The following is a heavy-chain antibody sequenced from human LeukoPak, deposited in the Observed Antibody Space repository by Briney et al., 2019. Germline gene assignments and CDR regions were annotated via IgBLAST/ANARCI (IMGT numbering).Heavy chain of an antibody. CDR3: AKDLGYCSGGSCYRFDY. D-gene: IGHD2-15*01. CDR1: GFTFSSYG. CDR2: TSYDGSNK. J-gene: IGHJ4*02. V-gene: IGHV3-30*18. Sequence: GGSLRLSCGASGFTFSSYGMHWVRQAPCKGLEWVAVTSYDGSNKHYADSVKGRFTISRDNSKNTLYLQMNSLRAEDTAVYYCAKDLGYCSGGSCYRFDYWGQGTLVTVSS.